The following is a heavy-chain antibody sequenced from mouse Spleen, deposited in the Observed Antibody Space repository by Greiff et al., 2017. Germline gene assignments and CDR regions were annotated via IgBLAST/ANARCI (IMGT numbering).Heavy chain of an antibody. CDR2: IYPGDGDT. J-gene: IGHJ2*01. D-gene: IGHD2-3*01. CDR1: GYAFSSSW. V-gene: IGHV1-82*01. CDR3: ARGDGKRTYFDY. Sequence: VKVVESGPELVKPGASVKISCKASGYAFSSSWMNWVKQRPGKGLEWIGRIYPGDGDTNYNGKFKGKATLTADKSSSTAYMQLSSLTSEDSAVYFCARGDGKRTYFDYWGQGTTLTVSS.